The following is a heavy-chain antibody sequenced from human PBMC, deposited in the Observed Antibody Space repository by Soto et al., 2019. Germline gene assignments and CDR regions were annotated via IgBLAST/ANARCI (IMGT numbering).Heavy chain of an antibody. CDR1: GYNFISHH. D-gene: IGHD6-19*01. CDR3: ASGIAVAGDFDY. CDR2: INPFDGSA. J-gene: IGHJ4*02. V-gene: IGHV1-46*04. Sequence: ASVKVSCKASGYNFISHHIHWVRQAPGQGLEWMGFINPFDGSATHAQKLQGRLIMTRNKSTSTVYMELSSLRSEDTDVYYCASGIAVAGDFDYWGQGTLVTVSS.